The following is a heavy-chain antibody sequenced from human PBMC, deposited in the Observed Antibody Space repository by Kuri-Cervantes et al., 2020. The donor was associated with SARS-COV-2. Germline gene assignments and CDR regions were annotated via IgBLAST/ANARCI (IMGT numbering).Heavy chain of an antibody. V-gene: IGHV4-34*01. CDR2: TNHSGST. J-gene: IGHJ6*03. D-gene: IGHD3-3*01. CDR3: ARRLWSGYSFRYYHYMDV. CDR1: GGSFSGYY. Sequence: SETLSLTCAVYGGSFSGYYWTWIRQPPGKGLEWIGETNHSGSTNYNPSLKSRVTISVDTSKNQISLKLSSVTAADTAVYYCARRLWSGYSFRYYHYMDVWGKGTTVTVSS.